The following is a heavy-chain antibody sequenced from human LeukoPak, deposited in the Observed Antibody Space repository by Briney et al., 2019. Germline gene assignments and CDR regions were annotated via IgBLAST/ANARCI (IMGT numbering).Heavy chain of an antibody. CDR2: ISGSGGST. CDR1: GFTFSSYS. CDR3: ANLLMVRGVRFDY. V-gene: IGHV3-23*01. D-gene: IGHD3-10*01. Sequence: GGSLRLSCAASGFTFSSYSMNWVRQAPGKGLEWVSAISGSGGSTYYADSVKGRFTISRDNSKNTLYLQMNSLRAEDTAVYYCANLLMVRGVRFDYWGQGTLVTVSS. J-gene: IGHJ4*02.